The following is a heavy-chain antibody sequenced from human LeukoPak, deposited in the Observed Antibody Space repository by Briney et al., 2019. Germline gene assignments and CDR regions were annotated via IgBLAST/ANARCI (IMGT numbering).Heavy chain of an antibody. V-gene: IGHV1-2*02. D-gene: IGHD5-12*01. CDR2: INPKSGGT. J-gene: IGHJ4*02. Sequence: ASVKVSCKASGYTFTSYAMKWVRQAPGQGLEWMGWINPKSGGTVYAQRFQGRVTMTRDMSTSTVYMELSSLRSEDTAVYYCARDGYHPPFDYWGQGTLVTVSS. CDR1: GYTFTSYA. CDR3: ARDGYHPPFDY.